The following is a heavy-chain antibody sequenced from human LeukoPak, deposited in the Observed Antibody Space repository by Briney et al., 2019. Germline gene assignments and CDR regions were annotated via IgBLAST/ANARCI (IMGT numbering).Heavy chain of an antibody. Sequence: PSETLSLTCAAYGGSFSGYYWSWIRQPPGKGLEWIGEINHSGSTNYNPSLKSRVTISVDTSKNQFSLKLSTVTAADTAVYYCGRVKEHGWFDPWGQGTLVTASS. CDR1: GGSFSGYY. CDR2: INHSGST. V-gene: IGHV4-34*01. J-gene: IGHJ5*02. CDR3: GRVKEHGWFDP. D-gene: IGHD1/OR15-1a*01.